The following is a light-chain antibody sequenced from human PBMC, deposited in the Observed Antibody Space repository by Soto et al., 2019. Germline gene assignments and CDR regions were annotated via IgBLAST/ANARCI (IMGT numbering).Light chain of an antibody. CDR1: RSDVGDYNY. J-gene: IGLJ2*01. CDR3: SSYAGRNNVI. CDR2: EVT. V-gene: IGLV2-8*01. Sequence: QSALTQPPSASGSPGQSVTISCTGTRSDVGDYNYVSWYQQHPGKAPKLMIYEVTQRPSGVPDRFSGSKSGNTASLTVSGLQAEDEAAYFCSSYAGRNNVIFGGGTKVTVL.